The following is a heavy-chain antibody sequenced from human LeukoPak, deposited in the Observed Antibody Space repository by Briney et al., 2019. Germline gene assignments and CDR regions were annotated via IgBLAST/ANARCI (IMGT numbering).Heavy chain of an antibody. D-gene: IGHD3-10*01. V-gene: IGHV4-59*01. CDR1: GCSISSDY. CDR3: ARGGDSGSYPLVEYFQH. CDR2: ISYSGTT. J-gene: IGHJ1*01. Sequence: PSETLSLTCNVSGCSISSDYWSWIRQPPGKGLEWIGYISYSGTTNYNPSPKSRVSMSLDTSKNQFSLKVTSVITADTAVYYCARGGDSGSYPLVEYFQHWGQGTLVTVSS.